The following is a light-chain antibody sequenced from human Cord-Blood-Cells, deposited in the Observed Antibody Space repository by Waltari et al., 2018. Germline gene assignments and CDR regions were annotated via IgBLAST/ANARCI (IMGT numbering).Light chain of an antibody. CDR1: QSVSSSY. V-gene: IGKV3-20*01. Sequence: EIVLTQSQGPLYFSPGETATLSCRASQSVSSSYLAWYQQKPGQAPRLLIYGASSRATGIPDRFSGSGSGTDFTLTISRLEPEDFAVYYCQQYGSSPPLTFGGGTKVEIK. CDR3: QQYGSSPPLT. J-gene: IGKJ4*01. CDR2: GAS.